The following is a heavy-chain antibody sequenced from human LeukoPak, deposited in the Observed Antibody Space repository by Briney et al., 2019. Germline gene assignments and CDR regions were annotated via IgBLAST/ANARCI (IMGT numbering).Heavy chain of an antibody. CDR1: GFTFSSYG. J-gene: IGHJ4*02. V-gene: IGHV3-33*01. D-gene: IGHD2-21*02. CDR3: ARGSSNCGGDCLDN. Sequence: GGSLRLSCAASGFTFSSYGMHWVRQAPGKGLEWVAVIWYDGSNKYYADSVKGRSTISRDNSKNTLYLQMNSLRAEDTAVYYCARGSSNCGGDCLDNWGQGTLVTVSS. CDR2: IWYDGSNK.